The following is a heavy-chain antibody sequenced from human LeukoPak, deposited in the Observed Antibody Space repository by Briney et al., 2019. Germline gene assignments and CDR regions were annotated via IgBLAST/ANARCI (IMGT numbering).Heavy chain of an antibody. CDR1: GFTFRDYW. CDR2: IKQDGSEK. J-gene: IGHJ4*02. CDR3: ARALGYSYGYAVDY. V-gene: IGHV3-7*01. Sequence: AGSLRLSCAASGFTFRDYWMSWLRQAPGKRLECVAIIKQDGSEKYYTDSLKGRFTISGDNAKNSLHLQMNSLRAEDTAVYYCARALGYSYGYAVDYWGQGTLVTVSS. D-gene: IGHD5-18*01.